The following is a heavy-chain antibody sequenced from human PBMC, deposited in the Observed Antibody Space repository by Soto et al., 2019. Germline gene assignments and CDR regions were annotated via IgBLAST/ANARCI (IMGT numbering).Heavy chain of an antibody. CDR1: GFTVSSYA. CDR3: ARDREGGWLVISQDCDY. Sequence: QVQLVESGGGVVQPGRSLRLSCAASGFTVSSYAMHWVRQAPGKGLEWVAVISYDGSNKYYADSVKGRFTLSRDNSKNTPYLQMNSLGAEDTAVYYCARDREGGWLVISQDCDYWGQGTLVTVSS. D-gene: IGHD6-19*01. V-gene: IGHV3-30-3*01. CDR2: ISYDGSNK. J-gene: IGHJ4*02.